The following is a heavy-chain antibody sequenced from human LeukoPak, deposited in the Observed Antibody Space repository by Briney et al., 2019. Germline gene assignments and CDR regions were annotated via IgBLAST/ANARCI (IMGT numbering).Heavy chain of an antibody. J-gene: IGHJ3*02. CDR1: GYTFTGYY. CDR3: ASTGYSSSWYKRENAFDI. V-gene: IGHV1-2*02. Sequence: ASVKVSCKASGYTFTGYYMHWVRQAPGQGLEWMGWINPNSGGTNYTQKFQGRVTMTRDTSISTAYMELSRLRSDDTAVYYCASTGYSSSWYKRENAFDIWGQGTMVTVSS. CDR2: INPNSGGT. D-gene: IGHD6-13*01.